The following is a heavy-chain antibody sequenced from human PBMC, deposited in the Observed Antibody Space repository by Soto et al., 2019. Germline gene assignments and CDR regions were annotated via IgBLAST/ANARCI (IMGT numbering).Heavy chain of an antibody. CDR3: ASVPPRNNLYYFSGLDV. D-gene: IGHD3-10*01. CDR1: GFTFATDG. CDR2: ISYEGSNT. J-gene: IGHJ6*02. V-gene: IGHV3-30-3*01. Sequence: GGSLRLSCVVSGFTFATDGIHWVRQAPGKGLEWVGLISYEGSNTYYADSVKGRFTISRDNSKNTLYLQMNRLRPEDTGVYYCASVPPRNNLYYFSGLDVWGQGTSVTVSS.